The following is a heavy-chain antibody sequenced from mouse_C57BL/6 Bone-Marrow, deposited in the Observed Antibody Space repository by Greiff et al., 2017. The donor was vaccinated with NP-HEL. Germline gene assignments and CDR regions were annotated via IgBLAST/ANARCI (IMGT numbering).Heavy chain of an antibody. V-gene: IGHV3-8*01. Sequence: EVHLVESGPGLAKPSQTLSLTCSVTGYSITSDYWNWIRKFPGNKLEYMGYISYSGSTYYNPSLKSRISITRDTSKNQYYLQLNSVTTEDTATYYCARGFYYGSSSYAMDYWGQGTSVTVSS. D-gene: IGHD1-1*01. CDR1: GYSITSDY. CDR3: ARGFYYGSSSYAMDY. CDR2: ISYSGST. J-gene: IGHJ4*01.